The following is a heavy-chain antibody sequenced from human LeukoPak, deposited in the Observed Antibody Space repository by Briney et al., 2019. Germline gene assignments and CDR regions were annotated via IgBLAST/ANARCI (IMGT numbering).Heavy chain of an antibody. V-gene: IGHV6-1*01. Sequence: SQTLSLTCALSGDIFSSNIAAWNWIRQSPSRGLEWLGRTYYRSKWYNDYAVSVKSRITINPDTSKNQFSLQLNSVTPEDTAVYYCARDTAMVTLEGLGMDVWGQGTTVTVSS. CDR2: TYYRSKWYN. CDR1: GDIFSSNIAA. CDR3: ARDTAMVTLEGLGMDV. J-gene: IGHJ6*02. D-gene: IGHD5-18*01.